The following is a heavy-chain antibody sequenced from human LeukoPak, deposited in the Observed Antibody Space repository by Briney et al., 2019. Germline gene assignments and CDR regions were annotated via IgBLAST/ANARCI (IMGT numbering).Heavy chain of an antibody. CDR3: ARIPAPFHCSSTRCYTLPHFDY. D-gene: IGHD2-2*02. J-gene: IGHJ4*02. Sequence: SETLSLTCTVPGGSISSGGYYWSWIRQPPGKGLEWIGYIYYSGSTNYNPSLKSRVTISVDTSKNQFSLKLSSVTAADTAVYYCARIPAPFHCSSTRCYTLPHFDYWGQGTLVTVSS. CDR2: IYYSGST. V-gene: IGHV4-61*08. CDR1: GGSISSGGYY.